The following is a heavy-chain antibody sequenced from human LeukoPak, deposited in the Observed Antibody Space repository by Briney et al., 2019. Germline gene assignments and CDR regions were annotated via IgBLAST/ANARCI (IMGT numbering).Heavy chain of an antibody. CDR1: GFTFSSYG. D-gene: IGHD3-9*01. CDR2: IRYDGSNK. J-gene: IGHJ4*02. V-gene: IGHV3-30*02. Sequence: QPGGSLRLSCAASGFTFSSYGMHWVRQAPGKGLEWVAFIRYDGSNKYYADSVKGRFTISRDNSKNTLYLQMNSLRAEDTAVYYCARDSDYDILTGYSADFDYWGQGTLVTVSS. CDR3: ARDSDYDILTGYSADFDY.